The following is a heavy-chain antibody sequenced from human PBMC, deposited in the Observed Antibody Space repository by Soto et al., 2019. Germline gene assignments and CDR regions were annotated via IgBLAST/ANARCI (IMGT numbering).Heavy chain of an antibody. CDR3: ARVVDTAMVALYYYYYGMDV. CDR1: GFTFISYA. CDR2: ISYDGSNK. V-gene: IGHV3-30-3*01. D-gene: IGHD5-18*01. Sequence: GGSLRLSCASSGFTFISYAMHWVRQAPGKGLEWVAVISYDGSNKYYADSVKGRFTISRDNSKNTLYLQMNSLRAEDTAVYYCARVVDTAMVALYYYYYGMDVWGQGTTVTVSS. J-gene: IGHJ6*02.